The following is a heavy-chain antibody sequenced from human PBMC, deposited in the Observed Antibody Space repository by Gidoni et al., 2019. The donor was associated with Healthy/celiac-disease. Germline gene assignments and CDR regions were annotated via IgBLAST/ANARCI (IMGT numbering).Heavy chain of an antibody. CDR1: GGSFSGYY. CDR3: ARKGLGSSSKKGRRAAYFDY. D-gene: IGHD6-6*01. CDR2: INHSGRT. Sequence: QVQLQQWGAGLLKPSETLSLTCAVYGGSFSGYYLSWIRQPPGKGLEWIGEINHSGRTNYNPSLKSRVTISVDTAKNQFSLKLSSVTAADTAVYYCARKGLGSSSKKGRRAAYFDYWGQGTLVTVSS. V-gene: IGHV4-34*01. J-gene: IGHJ4*02.